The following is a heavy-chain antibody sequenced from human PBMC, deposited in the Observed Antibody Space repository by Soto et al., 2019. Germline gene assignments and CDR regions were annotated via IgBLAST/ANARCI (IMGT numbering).Heavy chain of an antibody. CDR1: GDSISSSGIY. J-gene: IGHJ5*02. CDR2: IYHTGNA. D-gene: IGHD3-22*01. V-gene: IGHV4-39*01. Sequence: PSETLALTCSVSGDSISSSGIYWAWFCQPPGEGLEWIGSIYHTGNAYYNPSLKSRVTISVDTSKNQFSLKLTSVTAADAALYYCARDFFDSSDYTTNWFDPWGQGTLVTVS. CDR3: ARDFFDSSDYTTNWFDP.